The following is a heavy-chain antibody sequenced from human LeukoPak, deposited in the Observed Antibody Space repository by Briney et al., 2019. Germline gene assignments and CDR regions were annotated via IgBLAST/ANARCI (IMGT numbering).Heavy chain of an antibody. CDR3: ARVSLSGTRPYYFDY. CDR2: VGGSGSHT. CDR1: GFTFSSFA. J-gene: IGHJ4*01. D-gene: IGHD6-13*01. V-gene: IGHV3-23*01. Sequence: LAGGSLRLSCAASGFTFSSFAMAWVRQAPGKGLEWVAVVGGSGSHTDYADSVKGRFTISRDNPKNTLSVQLRNLRVEDTAVYYCARVSLSGTRPYYFDYWGQGTLVTVSS.